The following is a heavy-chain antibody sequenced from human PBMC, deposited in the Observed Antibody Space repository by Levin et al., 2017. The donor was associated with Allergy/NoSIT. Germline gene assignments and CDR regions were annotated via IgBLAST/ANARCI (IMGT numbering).Heavy chain of an antibody. CDR3: AKDGNEFWSETDGRDA. D-gene: IGHD3-3*01. J-gene: IGHJ5*02. V-gene: IGHV3-23*01. CDR1: GFSFINYF. CDR2: ISGSGDRT. Sequence: GESLKISCAASGFSFINYFMNWVRQAPGRGLEWVATISGSGDRTYYADSVKGRFTIPRDNPKNTPYLQMNSLRVEDTAVYYCAKDGNEFWSETDGRDAWGQGILVTVSS.